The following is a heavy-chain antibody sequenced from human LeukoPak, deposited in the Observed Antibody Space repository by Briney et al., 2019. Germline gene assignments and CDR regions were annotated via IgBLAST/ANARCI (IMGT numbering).Heavy chain of an antibody. D-gene: IGHD4-17*01. CDR3: ARVYGDYRTWDY. CDR2: IYSGGST. Sequence: GGSLRLSCAASGFTVSNNYMSWVRQAPGKGLEWISVIYSGGSTFYADAVKGRFTISRDTSKNTLFLQMNSLRAEDTAVYYCARVYGDYRTWDYWGQGTLVTVSS. CDR1: GFTVSNNY. V-gene: IGHV3-66*01. J-gene: IGHJ4*02.